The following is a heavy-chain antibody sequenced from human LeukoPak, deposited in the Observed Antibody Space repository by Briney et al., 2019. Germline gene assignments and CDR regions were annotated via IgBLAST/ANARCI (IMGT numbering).Heavy chain of an antibody. V-gene: IGHV1-18*01. CDR2: ISAYNGNT. D-gene: IGHD3-10*01. J-gene: IGHJ4*02. CDR3: ARERITMFRGYFDY. CDR1: GYTFISYG. Sequence: GASVKVSCKASGYTFISYGISWVRQAPRQGLEWMGWISAYNGNTNYAQKVQGRVTMTTDTSTSTAYMELRSLRSDDTAVYYCARERITMFRGYFDYWGQGTLVTVSS.